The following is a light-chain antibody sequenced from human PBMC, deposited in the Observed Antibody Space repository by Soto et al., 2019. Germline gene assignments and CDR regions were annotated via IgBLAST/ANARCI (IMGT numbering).Light chain of an antibody. CDR3: QTWGAGIVV. Sequence: QPVLTQSPSASASLGASVKLTCTLSSGHSTYVIAWHQQQPEKGPRFLMKVNSDGSHTKGDGIPDRFSGSSSGAERHLTISSLQSEDQADYYCQTWGAGIVVFGGGTKLTVL. CDR2: VNSDGSH. V-gene: IGLV4-69*02. J-gene: IGLJ2*01. CDR1: SGHSTYV.